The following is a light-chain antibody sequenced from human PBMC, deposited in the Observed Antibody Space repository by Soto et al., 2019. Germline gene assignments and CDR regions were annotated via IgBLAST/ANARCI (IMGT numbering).Light chain of an antibody. CDR1: QSVSSK. CDR2: DAS. V-gene: IGKV3-15*01. CDR3: QQYNDCTPYS. J-gene: IGKJ2*03. Sequence: EIVMTQSPSTLSVSPGERATLYCRASQSVSSKLAWYQQKPGQPPRLLIFDASARATGVPDRFSGRGSGTAFIRTISILQSEDYAVYYCQQYNDCTPYSLGQGTKVDIK.